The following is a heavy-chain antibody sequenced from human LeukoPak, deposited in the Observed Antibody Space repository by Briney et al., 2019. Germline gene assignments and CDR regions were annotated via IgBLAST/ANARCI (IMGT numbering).Heavy chain of an antibody. D-gene: IGHD3-22*01. CDR2: IKQDGSEK. CDR1: GFTFSSYW. V-gene: IGHV3-7*01. CDR3: ARDMGLSHYDSSDYYSHAFDI. J-gene: IGHJ3*02. Sequence: GGSLRLSCAASGFTFSSYWMSWVRQAPGKGLEWVANIKQDGSEKYYVDSVKGRFTISRDNAKNLLYLQMNSLRAEDTAVYYCARDMGLSHYDSSDYYSHAFDIWGQGTMVTVSS.